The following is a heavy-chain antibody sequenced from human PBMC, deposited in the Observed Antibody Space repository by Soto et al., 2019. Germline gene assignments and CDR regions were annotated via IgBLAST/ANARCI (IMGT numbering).Heavy chain of an antibody. Sequence: ASVKVSCKASGYTFTGYCMHWVRQAPGQGLEWMGWINPNSGGTNYAQKFQGRVTMTRDTSISTAYMELSRLRSDDTAVYYCARDLVQRGYYYGMDVWGQGTTVTVSS. V-gene: IGHV1-2*02. CDR2: INPNSGGT. CDR1: GYTFTGYC. J-gene: IGHJ6*02. CDR3: ARDLVQRGYYYGMDV.